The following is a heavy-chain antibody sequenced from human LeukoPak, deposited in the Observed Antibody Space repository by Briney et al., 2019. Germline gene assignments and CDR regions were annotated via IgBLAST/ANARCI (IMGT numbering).Heavy chain of an antibody. CDR2: IYYSGST. D-gene: IGHD5-18*01. CDR3: ARERSYGFFDY. V-gene: IGHV4-59*01. CDR1: GGSISSYY. Sequence: SETLSLTCTVSGGSISSYYWSWIRQPPGKGLEWIGYIYYSGSTNYNPSLKSRVTISVDTPKNQFSLKLSSVTAADTAVYYCARERSYGFFDYWGQGTLVTVSS. J-gene: IGHJ4*02.